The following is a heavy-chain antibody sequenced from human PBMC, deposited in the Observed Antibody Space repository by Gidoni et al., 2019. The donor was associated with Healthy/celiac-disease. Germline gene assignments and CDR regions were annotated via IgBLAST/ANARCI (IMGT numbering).Heavy chain of an antibody. CDR2: IYYSGST. Sequence: QLQLQESGPGLVKPSETLSLTCTVSGGSISSSSYYWGWIRQPPGKGLEWIGSIYYSGSTYYNPSLKSRVTISVDTSKNQFSLKLSTVTAADTAVYYCASQPDEYSSSWYGFDYCGQGTLVTVSS. J-gene: IGHJ4*02. D-gene: IGHD6-13*01. CDR3: ASQPDEYSSSWYGFDY. CDR1: GGSISSSSYY. V-gene: IGHV4-39*01.